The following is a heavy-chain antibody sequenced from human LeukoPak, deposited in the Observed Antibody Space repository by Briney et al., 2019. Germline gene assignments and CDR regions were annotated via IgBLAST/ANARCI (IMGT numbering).Heavy chain of an antibody. Sequence: SSETLSLTCTVSGYSISSGYYWGWIRQPPGKGLEWIGSIYYSGSTYYNPSLKSRVTISVDTSKNQFSLKLSSVTAADTAVYYCARDSVVATIRGLDYRGQGTLVTVSS. V-gene: IGHV4-38-2*02. CDR3: ARDSVVATIRGLDY. CDR1: GYSISSGYY. CDR2: IYYSGST. D-gene: IGHD5-12*01. J-gene: IGHJ4*02.